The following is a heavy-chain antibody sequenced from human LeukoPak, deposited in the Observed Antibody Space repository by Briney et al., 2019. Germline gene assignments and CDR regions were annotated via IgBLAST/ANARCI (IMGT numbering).Heavy chain of an antibody. J-gene: IGHJ4*02. CDR1: GFTLSSYS. Sequence: PGGSLRLSCAASGFTLSSYSMNWVRQAPGKGLEWVSSISSSSGYIYYADSVKGRFTISRDNAKNSLYLQMNSLRAEDTAVYYCARVFAPSPDYWGQGTLVTVSS. CDR2: ISSSSGYI. CDR3: ARVFAPSPDY. D-gene: IGHD3-3*01. V-gene: IGHV3-21*01.